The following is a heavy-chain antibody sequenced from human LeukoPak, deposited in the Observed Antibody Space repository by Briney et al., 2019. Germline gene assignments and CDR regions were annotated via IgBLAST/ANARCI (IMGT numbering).Heavy chain of an antibody. CDR1: GFTFSSYS. CDR2: ISSSSSYI. V-gene: IGHV3-21*01. J-gene: IGHJ6*04. Sequence: PGGSLRLSCAASGFTFSSYSMNWVRQAPGKGLEWVSSISSSSSYIYYAEAVKGRFTISRDNSKNTLFLQMNRLRADDTAVYYCAKDPTYSGYGGLDVWGKGTTVTISS. D-gene: IGHD5-12*01. CDR3: AKDPTYSGYGGLDV.